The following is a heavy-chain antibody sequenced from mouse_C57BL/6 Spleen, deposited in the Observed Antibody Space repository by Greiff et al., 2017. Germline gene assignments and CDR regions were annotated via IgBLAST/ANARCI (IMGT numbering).Heavy chain of an antibody. Sequence: EVQLQQSGGDLVKPGGSLKLSCAASGFTFSSYGMSWVRQTPDKRLEWVATISSGGSYTYYPDSVKGRFTISRDNAKNTLYLQMSSLKSEDTAMYYCARHSLTCAGFAYWGQGTLVTVSA. CDR1: GFTFSSYG. CDR3: ARHSLTCAGFAY. J-gene: IGHJ3*01. V-gene: IGHV5-6*01. D-gene: IGHD4-1*01. CDR2: ISSGGSYT.